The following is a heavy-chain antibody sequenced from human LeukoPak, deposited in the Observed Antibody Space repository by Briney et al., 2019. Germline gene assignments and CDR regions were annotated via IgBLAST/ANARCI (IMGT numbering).Heavy chain of an antibody. J-gene: IGHJ4*02. Sequence: PGGSLRLSCAASGFTFSGSAMHWVRQASGKGLEWVGRIRSKANSYATAYAASVKGRFTISRDDSKNTAYLQMNSLKTEDTAVYYCTSLVVVAATLFDYWGQGTLVTVSS. CDR2: IRSKANSYAT. CDR1: GFTFSGSA. V-gene: IGHV3-73*01. CDR3: TSLVVVAATLFDY. D-gene: IGHD2-15*01.